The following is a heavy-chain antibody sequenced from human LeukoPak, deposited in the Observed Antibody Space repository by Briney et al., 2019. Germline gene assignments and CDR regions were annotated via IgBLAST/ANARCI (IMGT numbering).Heavy chain of an antibody. D-gene: IGHD6-19*01. Sequence: PGGSLRLSCAASGFTFSSYGMHWVRQAPGKGLEWVAFIRYDGSNKYYADSVKGRFTISRDNSKNTLYLQMNSLRAEDTAVYYCVAGSSGWYPNWFDPWGQGTLVTVSP. CDR1: GFTFSSYG. V-gene: IGHV3-30*02. CDR2: IRYDGSNK. J-gene: IGHJ5*02. CDR3: VAGSSGWYPNWFDP.